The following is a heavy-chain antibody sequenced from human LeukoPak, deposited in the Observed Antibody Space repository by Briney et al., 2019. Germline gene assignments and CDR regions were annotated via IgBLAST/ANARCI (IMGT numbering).Heavy chain of an antibody. CDR1: GYTFIDYY. D-gene: IGHD3-10*01. CDR2: INPKNGDT. J-gene: IGHJ4*02. CDR3: AREWDYYAV. Sequence: ASVKVSCKASGYTFIDYYMHWVRQAPGQGLEWVAWINPKNGDTKYAQKFQGRVTVTRDTSINTAYMESRSLRSDDTAVYYCAREWDYYAVWGQGTMVSVSS. V-gene: IGHV1-2*02.